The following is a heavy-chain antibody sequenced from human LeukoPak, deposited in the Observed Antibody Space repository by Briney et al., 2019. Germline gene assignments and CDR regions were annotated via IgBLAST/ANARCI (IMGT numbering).Heavy chain of an antibody. J-gene: IGHJ4*02. CDR3: ARDGGGTSADYYFDY. V-gene: IGHV3-30*04. CDR2: LSYDGRDK. D-gene: IGHD2-2*01. CDR1: RFTFTSYA. Sequence: TGGSLRLSCAASRFTFTSYAMHWVRQAPGKGLEWVAVLSYDGRDKHYADSVKGRFTISRDNSKSTLYLQMNSPRAEDTAVYYCARDGGGTSADYYFDYWGQGTLVTVSS.